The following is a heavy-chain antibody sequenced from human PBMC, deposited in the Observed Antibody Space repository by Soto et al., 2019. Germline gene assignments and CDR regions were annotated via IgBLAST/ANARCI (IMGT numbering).Heavy chain of an antibody. CDR2: ISYDGSNK. D-gene: IGHD3-3*01. CDR3: ASMVYDFWSGRYGSLSSYYGMDV. Sequence: PGGSLRLCCASSGFTFSSYAMHWFRQAPGKGLEWVAVISYDGSNKYYADSVKGRFTISRDNSKNTLYLQMNSLRAEDTAVYYCASMVYDFWSGRYGSLSSYYGMDVWGPGTTVTVSS. V-gene: IGHV3-30-3*01. CDR1: GFTFSSYA. J-gene: IGHJ6*02.